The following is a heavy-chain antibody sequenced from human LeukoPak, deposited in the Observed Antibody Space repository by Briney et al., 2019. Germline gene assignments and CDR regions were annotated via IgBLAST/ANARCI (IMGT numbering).Heavy chain of an antibody. J-gene: IGHJ4*02. D-gene: IGHD3-10*01. CDR3: ASMVRGVITPYYFDY. V-gene: IGHV3-21*01. CDR2: ISSSSSYI. Sequence: PGGSLRLSCAASGFTSSSYSMNWVRQAPGKGLEWVSSISSSSSYIYYADSVKGRFTISRDNAKNSLYLQMNSLRAEDTAVYYCASMVRGVITPYYFDYWGQGTLVTVSS. CDR1: GFTSSSYS.